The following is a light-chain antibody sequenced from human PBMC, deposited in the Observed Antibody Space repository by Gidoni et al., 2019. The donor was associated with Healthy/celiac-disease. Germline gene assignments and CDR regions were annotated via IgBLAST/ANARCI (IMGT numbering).Light chain of an antibody. Sequence: ASVGDRVTITCRASQSISSWLAWYQQKPGKAPKLLIYKASSLESGVPSRFSGSGSGTEFTLTISSLQPDDFATYYCQQYNSYVTFGGGTKVEIK. CDR1: QSISSW. V-gene: IGKV1-5*03. CDR3: QQYNSYVT. J-gene: IGKJ4*01. CDR2: KAS.